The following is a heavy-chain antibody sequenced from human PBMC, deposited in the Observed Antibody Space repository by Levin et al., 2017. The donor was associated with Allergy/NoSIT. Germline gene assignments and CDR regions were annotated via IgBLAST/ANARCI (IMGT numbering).Heavy chain of an antibody. CDR1: GFTFSSYS. V-gene: IGHV3-21*01. CDR3: ARFYDARRAFDI. Sequence: PGGSLRLSCAASGFTFSSYSMNWVRQAPGKGLEWVSSISSSSSYIYYADSVKGRFTISRDNAKNSLYLQMNSLRAEDTAVYYCARFYDARRAFDIWGQGTMVTVSS. J-gene: IGHJ3*02. CDR2: ISSSSSYI. D-gene: IGHD5/OR15-5a*01.